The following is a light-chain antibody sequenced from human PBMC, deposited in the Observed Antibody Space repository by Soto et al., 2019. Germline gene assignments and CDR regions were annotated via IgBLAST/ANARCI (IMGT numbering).Light chain of an antibody. J-gene: IGKJ1*01. CDR2: DAS. CDR3: QQYNSYSLT. V-gene: IGKV1-5*01. Sequence: DIHMTQSPSTLCASVLDSCTITGRASQSVSGWLAWYQQKPGKAPKLLIYDASSLESGVPSRFSGSGSGTEYSLTISSLQPDDFATYYCQQYNSYSLTFGQGTKVDIK. CDR1: QSVSGW.